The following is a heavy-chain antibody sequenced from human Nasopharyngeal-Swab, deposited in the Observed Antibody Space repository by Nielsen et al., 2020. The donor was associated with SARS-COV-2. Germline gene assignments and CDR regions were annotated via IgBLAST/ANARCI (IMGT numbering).Heavy chain of an antibody. CDR3: ARVRYESSGYFYGMDV. D-gene: IGHD3-22*01. CDR1: GFTFSSYA. Sequence: GESLKISCAASGFTFSSYAMHWVRQAPGKGLEWVSVLYSGGSTYYADSVKGRFTISRHNSKNTLYLQVNSLRAEDTAVYYCARVRYESSGYFYGMDVWGQGTTVTVSS. J-gene: IGHJ6*02. CDR2: LYSGGST. V-gene: IGHV3-53*04.